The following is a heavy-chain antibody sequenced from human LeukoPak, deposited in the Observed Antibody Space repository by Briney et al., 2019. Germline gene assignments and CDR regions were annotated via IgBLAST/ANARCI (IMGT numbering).Heavy chain of an antibody. CDR2: ISTGSSYM. V-gene: IGHV3-21*01. CDR3: ASGFMITPGGPLD. CDR1: GFTFSSYS. J-gene: IGHJ4*02. Sequence: PGGSLRLSCAASGFTFSSYSMNWVRQAPGKGLEWVSSISTGSSYMYYADSVKGRFTISRDNAKNSLYLQMNSLRAEDTAVYYCASGFMITPGGPLDWGQGTLVTVSS. D-gene: IGHD3-16*01.